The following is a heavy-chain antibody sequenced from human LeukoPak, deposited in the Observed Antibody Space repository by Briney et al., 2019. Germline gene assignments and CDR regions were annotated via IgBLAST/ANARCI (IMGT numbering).Heavy chain of an antibody. CDR3: ARGGSSSYAFDI. CDR2: ISSSSSYI. CDR1: GFTFSSYS. V-gene: IGHV3-21*01. J-gene: IGHJ3*02. Sequence: PGGSLRLSCAASGFTFSSYSMNWVRQAPGKGLEWVSSISSSSSYIYYADSVKGRFTISRDNAKNSLYLQMNSPRAEDTAVYYCARGGSSSYAFDIWGQGTMVTVSS. D-gene: IGHD3-16*01.